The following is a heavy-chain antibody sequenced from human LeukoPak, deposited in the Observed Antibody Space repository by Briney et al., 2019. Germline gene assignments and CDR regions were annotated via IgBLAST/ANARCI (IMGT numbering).Heavy chain of an antibody. CDR1: GYTFTGYY. CDR3: ARDSEVTTVTYFDY. D-gene: IGHD4-17*01. V-gene: IGHV1-2*02. J-gene: IGHJ4*02. Sequence: ASVNVSCKASGYTFTGYYLHWVRQAPGQGLEWMGWINPNSGDTKSAQKFQGSVTMTRDTSTSTVYMDLSSLRSEDTAAYYCARDSEVTTVTYFDYWGQGTLVTVSS. CDR2: INPNSGDT.